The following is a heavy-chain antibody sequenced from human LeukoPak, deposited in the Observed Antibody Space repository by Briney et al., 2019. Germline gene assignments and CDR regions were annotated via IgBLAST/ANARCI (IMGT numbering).Heavy chain of an antibody. J-gene: IGHJ3*01. CDR2: IRYDGSDK. CDR1: GFTFRTYG. CDR3: AKRADYYDSSRALYDAFDL. D-gene: IGHD3-16*01. Sequence: PGGSLRLSCAASGFTFRTYGMHWVRQAPGKGLEWVTFIRYDGSDKFYADSVKGRFTISRDNSKNTLFLQMNSLRLADTAVYYCAKRADYYDSSRALYDAFDLWGQGTMVTASS. V-gene: IGHV3-30*02.